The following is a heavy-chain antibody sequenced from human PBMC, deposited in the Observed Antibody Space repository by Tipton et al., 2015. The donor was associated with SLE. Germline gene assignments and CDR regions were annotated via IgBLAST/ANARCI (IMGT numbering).Heavy chain of an antibody. D-gene: IGHD6-19*01. CDR2: IYHSGST. V-gene: IGHV4-4*02. J-gene: IGHJ1*01. CDR3: ARVGSGWYRYFQH. Sequence: LSFTCAVSGGSISSSNWWSWVRQPPGKGLEWIGEIYHSGSTNYNPSLKSRVTISVDTSKNQFSLKLSSVTAADTAVYYCARVGSGWYRYFQHWGQGTLVTVSS. CDR1: GGSISSSNW.